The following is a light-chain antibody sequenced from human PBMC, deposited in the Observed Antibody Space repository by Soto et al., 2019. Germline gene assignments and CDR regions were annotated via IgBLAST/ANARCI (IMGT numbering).Light chain of an antibody. CDR2: DAS. CDR3: QQYNNWPRT. Sequence: EIVMTQSPATLSVSPGERATLSCRASQSVSSNLAWYRQKPGQAPRLLIYDASTRATGIPARFSGGGSGTEFTLTISSLQSEDFAVYYCQQYNNWPRTFGQGTKVEIK. CDR1: QSVSSN. V-gene: IGKV3-15*01. J-gene: IGKJ1*01.